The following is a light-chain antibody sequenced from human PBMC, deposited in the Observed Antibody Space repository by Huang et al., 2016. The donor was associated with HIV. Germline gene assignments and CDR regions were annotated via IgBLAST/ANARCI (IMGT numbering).Light chain of an antibody. CDR3: QQRSNWPQLT. V-gene: IGKV3-11*01. Sequence: EIVLTQSPATLSLSPGERATLSCRASQSVSSYLAWYQQKPGQAPRLLIYDASNRATGIPARFSGSGSGTDFTLTISSLEPEYFAVYYCQQRSNWPQLTFGGGTKVEIK. J-gene: IGKJ4*01. CDR1: QSVSSY. CDR2: DAS.